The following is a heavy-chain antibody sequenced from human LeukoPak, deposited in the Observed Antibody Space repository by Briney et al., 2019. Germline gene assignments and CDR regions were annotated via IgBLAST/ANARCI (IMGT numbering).Heavy chain of an antibody. V-gene: IGHV1-18*04. Sequence: ASAKVSCKASGYTFTSYGIRWVRPAPGQGLEWMGWISAYNGNTNYAQKLQGRVTMTTDTSTSTAYMELRSLRSDDTAVYYCARIGYVTPDDYWGQGTLVTVPS. D-gene: IGHD4-23*01. CDR3: ARIGYVTPDDY. CDR2: ISAYNGNT. CDR1: GYTFTSYG. J-gene: IGHJ4*02.